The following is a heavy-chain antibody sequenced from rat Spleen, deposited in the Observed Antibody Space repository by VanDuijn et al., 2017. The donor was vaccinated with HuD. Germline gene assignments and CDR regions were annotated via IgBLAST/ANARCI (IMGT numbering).Heavy chain of an antibody. D-gene: IGHD1-2*01. Sequence: EVQLVESGGGLAQPGRSLKLSCAVSGFTFSSYGMAWVRQAPTKGLEWVASISTTGANTFYRDSVKGRFTISRDYEENTLYLQMDSLGSEDTATYYCARPESSLYVMDSWGQGASVTVSS. CDR3: ARPESSLYVMDS. J-gene: IGHJ4*01. V-gene: IGHV5S13*01. CDR2: ISTTGANT. CDR1: GFTFSSYG.